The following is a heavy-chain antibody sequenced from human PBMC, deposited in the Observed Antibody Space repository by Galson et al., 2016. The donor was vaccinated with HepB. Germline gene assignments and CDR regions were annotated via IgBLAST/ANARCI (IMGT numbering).Heavy chain of an antibody. D-gene: IGHD2/OR15-2a*01. CDR1: GASITTYY. CDR2: MYSTGTT. CDR3: AREGPTTFDY. V-gene: IGHV4-4*07. J-gene: IGHJ4*02. Sequence: ETLSLTCTVSGASITTYYWSWVRQSAGKGLEWLGRMYSTGTTNYNPSLKGRVTMSMYTSKNQFSLTLTSLTAADTAGYYCAREGPTTFDYWGQGTLVTVSS.